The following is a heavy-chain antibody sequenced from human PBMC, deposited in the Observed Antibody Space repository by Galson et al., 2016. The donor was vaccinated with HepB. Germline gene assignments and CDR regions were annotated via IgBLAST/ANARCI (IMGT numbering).Heavy chain of an antibody. J-gene: IGHJ4*02. Sequence: QSGAEVTKPGESLKISCKGSGYTFTKYWIAWVRQMPGKGLEWMGIIYPDDSDTKYSPSFQGQVNISADKSISTAYLQWNSLKASDTAMYYCARQLAGYSFGDYWGQGTLVTVSS. D-gene: IGHD5-18*01. CDR3: ARQLAGYSFGDY. CDR1: GYTFTKYW. CDR2: IYPDDSDT. V-gene: IGHV5-51*01.